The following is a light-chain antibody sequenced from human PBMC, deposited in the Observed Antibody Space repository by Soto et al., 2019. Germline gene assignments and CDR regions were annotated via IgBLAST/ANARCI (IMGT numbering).Light chain of an antibody. V-gene: IGKV3-15*01. Sequence: EIVMTQSPATLSVSPGGRVTLSCRASQSVGTNLAWYQQKPGQAPRLLIYDASTRATGISARFSGTGSGTEFTLTISSLQSEDFAVYYCQKYNNWPLTFGGGTKVEIK. CDR1: QSVGTN. J-gene: IGKJ4*01. CDR3: QKYNNWPLT. CDR2: DAS.